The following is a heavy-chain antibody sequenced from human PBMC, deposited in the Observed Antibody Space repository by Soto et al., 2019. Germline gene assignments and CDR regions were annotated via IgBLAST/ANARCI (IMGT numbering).Heavy chain of an antibody. CDR2: INPSGGST. Sequence: GASVKVSCKASGYTFTSYYMHWVRQAPGQGLEWMGIINPSGGSTSYAQKFQGRVTMTRDTSTSTVYMELSSLRSEDTAVYYCARASMAAAGRDYYYYYGMDVWGQGTTVTVYS. CDR3: ARASMAAAGRDYYYYYGMDV. CDR1: GYTFTSYY. D-gene: IGHD6-13*01. V-gene: IGHV1-46*01. J-gene: IGHJ6*02.